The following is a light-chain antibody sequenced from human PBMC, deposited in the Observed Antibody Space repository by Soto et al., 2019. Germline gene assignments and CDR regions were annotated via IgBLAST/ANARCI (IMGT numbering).Light chain of an antibody. J-gene: IGLJ3*02. CDR1: SSDVAGYNY. CDR3: CSYAGSYTWV. CDR2: DVS. Sequence: QSVLTQPRSVSGSPGQSVTISCTGTSSDVAGYNYVSWYQQHLDKAPKLMIYDVSKRPSGVPDRFSGSKSGNTASLTISGLQAEDEADYYCCSYAGSYTWVFGGGTKLTVL. V-gene: IGLV2-11*01.